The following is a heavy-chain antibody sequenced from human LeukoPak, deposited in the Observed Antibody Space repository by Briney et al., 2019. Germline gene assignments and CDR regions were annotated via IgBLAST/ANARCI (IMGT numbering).Heavy chain of an antibody. V-gene: IGHV3-23*01. Sequence: GGSLRLSCAAAGFTFSSYAMSWVRQAPGKGLEWVSAISGSGGSTYYADSVKGRFTISRDNSKNTLYLQMNSLRAEDTAVYYCAKDSGSYPGTFDYWGQGTLVSVSS. CDR1: GFTFSSYA. D-gene: IGHD1-26*01. J-gene: IGHJ4*02. CDR3: AKDSGSYPGTFDY. CDR2: ISGSGGST.